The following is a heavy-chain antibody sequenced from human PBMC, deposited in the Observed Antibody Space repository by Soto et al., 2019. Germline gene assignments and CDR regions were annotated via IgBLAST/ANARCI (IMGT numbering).Heavy chain of an antibody. CDR1: GFTLSTSH. V-gene: IGHV3-13*01. CDR2: IGTAGDT. CDR3: ARGQKNVLLWFGEFVDGMDV. Sequence: LRRSCAASGFTLSTSHMPRVRQATGKGLEWVSAIGTAGDTYYPGSVKGRFTISRENAKNSLYLQMNSLRAGDTAVYYCARGQKNVLLWFGEFVDGMDVWGQGTTVTVSS. J-gene: IGHJ6*02. D-gene: IGHD3-10*01.